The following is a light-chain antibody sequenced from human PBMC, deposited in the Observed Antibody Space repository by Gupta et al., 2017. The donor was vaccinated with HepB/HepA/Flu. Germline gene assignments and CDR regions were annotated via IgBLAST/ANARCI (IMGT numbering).Light chain of an antibody. CDR1: QGISSW. CDR3: QECKSTMFT. V-gene: IGKV1-5*03. CDR2: QAS. J-gene: IGKJ3*01. Sequence: DIQMTQSSSTSPASAGDRVTITCRASQGISSWLFWYQQKPGKAPNLLIYQASSLETGVPSRFSGSGSGTEFILTITSLQPDDFASYYCQECKSTMFTFGHGTKVDFK.